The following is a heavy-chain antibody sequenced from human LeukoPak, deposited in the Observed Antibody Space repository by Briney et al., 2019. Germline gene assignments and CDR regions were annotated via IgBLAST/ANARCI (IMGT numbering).Heavy chain of an antibody. D-gene: IGHD1-1*01. CDR1: GLTVRNNY. CDR3: TKVATTPVWAPDL. Sequence: GGSLRLSCVVSGLTVRNNYMSWVRQAPGKGLEWVSIIQSDGTTIYVDFVKGRFTISRDTSKNRLYLEMDSLRAEDTAIYYCTKVATTPVWAPDLWGQGTLVTVSS. CDR2: IQSDGTT. V-gene: IGHV3-53*01. J-gene: IGHJ4*02.